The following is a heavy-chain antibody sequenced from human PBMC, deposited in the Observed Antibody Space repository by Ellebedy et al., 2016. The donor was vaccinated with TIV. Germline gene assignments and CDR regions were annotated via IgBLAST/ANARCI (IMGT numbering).Heavy chain of an antibody. Sequence: PGGSLRLSCTGSGFTFGDYAMSWFRQAPGQGLEYLGFIRSKAYGGTTEYAASVKGRFTISRDDSKRIVYLQMNSLKTEDTAVYYCSRFLDYVNNFSFWGQGTLVTVSS. CDR2: IRSKAYGGTT. CDR3: SRFLDYVNNFSF. D-gene: IGHD4-17*01. J-gene: IGHJ4*02. CDR1: GFTFGDYA. V-gene: IGHV3-49*03.